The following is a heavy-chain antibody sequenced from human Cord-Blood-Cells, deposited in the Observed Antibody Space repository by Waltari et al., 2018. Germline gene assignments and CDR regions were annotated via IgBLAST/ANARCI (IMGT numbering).Heavy chain of an antibody. J-gene: IGHJ3*02. CDR2: IYHSGST. D-gene: IGHD2-15*01. CDR3: ARGVLGYCSGGSCYAFDI. V-gene: IGHV4-4*02. CDR1: GGSISSRNW. Sequence: QVQLQESGPGLVKPSGTLSLTCAVSGGSISSRNWWSWVRQPPGKGLEWIGEIYHSGSTNYNPSLKSRVTISVDKSKNQFSLKLSSVTAADTAVYYCARGVLGYCSGGSCYAFDIWGQGTMVTVSS.